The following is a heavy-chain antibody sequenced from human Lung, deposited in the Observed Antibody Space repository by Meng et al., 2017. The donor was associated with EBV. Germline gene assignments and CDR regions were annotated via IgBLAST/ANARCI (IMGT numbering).Heavy chain of an antibody. CDR3: ARGRRNEPLFDY. D-gene: IGHD1-14*01. J-gene: IGHJ4*02. Sequence: QVRLMQSGAEGQKPGSPVKVGCKTSGDSFSTQTFSWVRQAPGQGLGWMGGLIAVFDKTKAAPRFQDRVTFTADESTSTAYMELSSLTLDDTAVYFCARGRRNEPLFDYWGQGTLVTVSS. CDR1: GDSFSTQT. V-gene: IGHV1-69*13. CDR2: LIAVFDKT.